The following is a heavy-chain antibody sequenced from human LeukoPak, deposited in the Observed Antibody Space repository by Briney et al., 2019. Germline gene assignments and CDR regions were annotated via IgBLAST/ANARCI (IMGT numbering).Heavy chain of an antibody. J-gene: IGHJ4*02. Sequence: SVKVSCKASGGTFSSYAISWVRQAPGQGLEWMGGIIPIFGTANYAQKFQGRATITADESTSTAYMELSSLRSEDTAVYYCASYHRWAAGYFDYWGQGTLVTVSS. D-gene: IGHD6-13*01. CDR3: ASYHRWAAGYFDY. CDR2: IIPIFGTA. CDR1: GGTFSSYA. V-gene: IGHV1-69*13.